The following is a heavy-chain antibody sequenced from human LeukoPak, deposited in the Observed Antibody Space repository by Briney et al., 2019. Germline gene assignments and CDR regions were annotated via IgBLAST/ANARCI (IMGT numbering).Heavy chain of an antibody. D-gene: IGHD7-27*01. Sequence: SETLSLTCTVSGGSISGSSYYWGWIRQPPGKGLEWIGSIYYSGSTYYNPSLKSRVTISVDTSKNQFSLKLSSVTAADTAVYYCARLANWDYYFDYWGQGTLVTVSS. V-gene: IGHV4-39*01. CDR3: ARLANWDYYFDY. J-gene: IGHJ4*02. CDR2: IYYSGST. CDR1: GGSISGSSYY.